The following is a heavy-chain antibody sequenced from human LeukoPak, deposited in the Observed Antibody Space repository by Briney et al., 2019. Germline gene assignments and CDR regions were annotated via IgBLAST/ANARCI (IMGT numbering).Heavy chain of an antibody. CDR3: AKGGVVVISNDGMDV. V-gene: IGHV3-64*01. CDR2: ISSNGGST. J-gene: IGHJ6*02. Sequence: PGGSLRLSCAASGFTFSRSGMHWVRQAPGKGLEYVSAISSNGGSTYYANSVKGRFTISRDNSKNTLYLQMGSLRAEDMAVYYCAKGGVVVISNDGMDVWGQGTTVTVSS. D-gene: IGHD3-22*01. CDR1: GFTFSRSG.